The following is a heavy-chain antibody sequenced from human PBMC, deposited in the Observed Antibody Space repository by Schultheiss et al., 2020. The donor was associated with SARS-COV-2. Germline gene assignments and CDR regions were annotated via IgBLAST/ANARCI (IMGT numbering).Heavy chain of an antibody. CDR1: GFTFRSYW. J-gene: IGHJ4*02. CDR2: ISSSSSSI. Sequence: GGSLRLSCAASGFTFRSYWMHWVRQAPGKGLEWVSFISSSSSSIYYADSVKGRFTISRDNSKNTLYLQMNSLRAEDTAVYYCARDYKGHWYYFDYWGQGTLVTVSS. CDR3: ARDYKGHWYYFDY. D-gene: IGHD2-8*02. V-gene: IGHV3-21*01.